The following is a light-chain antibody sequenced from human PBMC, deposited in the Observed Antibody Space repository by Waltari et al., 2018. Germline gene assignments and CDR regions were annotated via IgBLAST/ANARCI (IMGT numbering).Light chain of an antibody. Sequence: SSELTQDPAVSVALGQTVMFTCQGDSLRTSYASWYQLKPGQAPVLVIYGKDKRPSGIPDRISGYSSGTTSSLTITGAQAEDEADYCCSSRNGRANQVVFAGGTKVTVL. CDR2: GKD. V-gene: IGLV3-19*01. J-gene: IGLJ3*02. CDR1: SLRTSY. CDR3: SSRNGRANQVV.